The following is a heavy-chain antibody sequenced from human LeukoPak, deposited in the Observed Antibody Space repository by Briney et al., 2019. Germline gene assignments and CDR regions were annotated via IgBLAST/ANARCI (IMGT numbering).Heavy chain of an antibody. D-gene: IGHD3-22*01. CDR3: AARIHYYDSSGFSD. Sequence: PGGSLRLSCTTSGFTFSSYSMNWVRQAPGKGLEWVSYISSSSSTIYYADSVKGRFTISRDNAKNSLYLQMNSLRDEDTAVYYCAARIHYYDSSGFSDWGQGTLVTVSS. V-gene: IGHV3-48*02. CDR1: GFTFSSYS. CDR2: ISSSSSTI. J-gene: IGHJ4*02.